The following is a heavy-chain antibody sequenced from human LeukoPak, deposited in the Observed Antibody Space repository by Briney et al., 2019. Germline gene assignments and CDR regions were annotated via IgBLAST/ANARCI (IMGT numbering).Heavy chain of an antibody. V-gene: IGHV3-23*01. J-gene: IGHJ4*02. CDR1: GFTFSSYA. CDR3: AKDSSSWYERRPFDY. D-gene: IGHD6-13*01. Sequence: GGSLRLSCAASGFTFSSYAMSWVRQALGKGLEWVSAISGSGGSTYYADSVKGRFTISRDNSKNTLYLQMNSLRAEDTAVYYCAKDSSSWYERRPFDYWGQGTLVTVSS. CDR2: ISGSGGST.